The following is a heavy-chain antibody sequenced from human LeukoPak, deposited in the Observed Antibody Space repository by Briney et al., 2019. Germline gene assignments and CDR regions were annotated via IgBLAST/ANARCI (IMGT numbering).Heavy chain of an antibody. CDR2: INPNSGGT. CDR3: ARDRVRITMVRGVIIQY. Sequence: GASVKVSCKASGYTFTGYYMHWVRQAPGQGLEWMGWINPNSGGTNYAQKFQGRVTMTRDTSISTAYMELSRLRSDDTAVYYCARDRVRITMVRGVIIQYWGQGTLVTVSS. V-gene: IGHV1-2*02. CDR1: GYTFTGYY. D-gene: IGHD3-10*01. J-gene: IGHJ4*02.